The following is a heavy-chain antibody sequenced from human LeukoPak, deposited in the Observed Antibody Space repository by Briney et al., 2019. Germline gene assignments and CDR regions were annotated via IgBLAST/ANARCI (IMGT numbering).Heavy chain of an antibody. V-gene: IGHV3-21*01. CDR1: GFTFSSYS. CDR3: ARFYILTGGYYYGMDV. CDR2: ISSSSSYI. Sequence: GGSLRLSCAASGFTFSSYSMKWVRQAAGKGLEWVSSISSSSSYIYYADSVKGRFTISRDNAKNSLYLQMNSLRAEDTAVYYCARFYILTGGYYYGMDVWSKGTTVTVSS. D-gene: IGHD3-9*01. J-gene: IGHJ6*04.